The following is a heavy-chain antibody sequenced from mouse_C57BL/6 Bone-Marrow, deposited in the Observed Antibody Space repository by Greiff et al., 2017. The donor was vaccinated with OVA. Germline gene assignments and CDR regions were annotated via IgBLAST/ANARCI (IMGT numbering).Heavy chain of an antibody. D-gene: IGHD2-5*01. CDR3: AGDYSNYEVFAY. Sequence: VQLQQPGAELVKPGASVKMSCKASGYTFTSYWITWVKQRPGQGLEWIGDIYPGSGSTNYNEKFKSKATLTVDTSSSTAYMQLSSLTSEDSAVYYCAGDYSNYEVFAYWGQGTLVTVSA. CDR1: GYTFTSYW. J-gene: IGHJ3*01. V-gene: IGHV1-55*01. CDR2: IYPGSGST.